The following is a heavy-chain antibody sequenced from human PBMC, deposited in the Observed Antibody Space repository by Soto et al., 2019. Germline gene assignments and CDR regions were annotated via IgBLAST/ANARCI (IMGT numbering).Heavy chain of an antibody. CDR3: TKARLWGGDGYNSYYYNAMDV. CDR1: GFTFDDYA. Sequence: EMQLVESGGGLVQPGMSLRLSCAASGFTFDDYAMYWVRQVPGKSLEWVSGISWNSGRIGYADSVKGRFTISRDNAKNSLYLQMNSLRPEDTALYYCTKARLWGGDGYNSYYYNAMDVCGEGTTVTVSS. CDR2: ISWNSGRI. V-gene: IGHV3-9*01. D-gene: IGHD3-16*01. J-gene: IGHJ6*04.